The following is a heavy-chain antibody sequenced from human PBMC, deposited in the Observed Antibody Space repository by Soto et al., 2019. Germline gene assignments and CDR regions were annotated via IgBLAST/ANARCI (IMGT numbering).Heavy chain of an antibody. J-gene: IGHJ6*02. V-gene: IGHV4-39*07. CDR1: GGSISSISYY. CDR2: IYYSGST. D-gene: IGHD3-10*01. Sequence: SKPLSLTCTVSGGSISSISYYWFWIRQPPGKGLEWIGSIYYSGSTYYHPSLHSRVPISVDTSKTQFSLKLNSVTAAETAGYDCARGAVIVRGVSKSYGMDVWGQGTTGTVSS. CDR3: ARGAVIVRGVSKSYGMDV.